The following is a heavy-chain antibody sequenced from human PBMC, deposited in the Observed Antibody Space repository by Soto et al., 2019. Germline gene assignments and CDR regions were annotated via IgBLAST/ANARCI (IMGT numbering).Heavy chain of an antibody. CDR2: IYYSGST. Sequence: SETLSLTCTVSGGSISSGGYYWSWIRQHPGKGLEWIGYIYYSGSTYYNPSLKSRVTISVDTSKNQFSLKLSSVTAADTAVYYCVRSELGEDNYYSSGYYGYWGQGTLVTVSS. D-gene: IGHD3-22*01. CDR3: VRSELGEDNYYSSGYYGY. J-gene: IGHJ4*02. CDR1: GGSISSGGYY. V-gene: IGHV4-31*03.